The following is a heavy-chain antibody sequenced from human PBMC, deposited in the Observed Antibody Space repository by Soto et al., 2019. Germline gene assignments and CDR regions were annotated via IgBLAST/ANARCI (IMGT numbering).Heavy chain of an antibody. CDR3: APYKLTNTHQYYYYGMEV. J-gene: IGHJ6*02. V-gene: IGHV4-34*01. CDR1: GGSFSGYY. D-gene: IGHD1-20*01. Sequence: SETLSLTCAVYGGSFSGYYWTWIRQPPGTGLEWIGEINHSGSTNYNPSLKSRVTISVDTSKNQFSLKLSSLTAAETAVHYCAPYKLTNTHQYYYYGMEVWGQGTTV. CDR2: INHSGST.